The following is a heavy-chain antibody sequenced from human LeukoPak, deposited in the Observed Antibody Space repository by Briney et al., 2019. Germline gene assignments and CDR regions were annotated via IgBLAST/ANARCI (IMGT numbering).Heavy chain of an antibody. Sequence: ASVKVSCKASGYTFTSYGISWVRQAPGQGLEWMGWISAYNGNTNYAQKLQGRVIMTTDTSTSTAYMELRSLRSDDTAVYYCASGRRGDILTWDDAFDIWGQGTMVTVSS. CDR2: ISAYNGNT. J-gene: IGHJ3*02. CDR3: ASGRRGDILTWDDAFDI. D-gene: IGHD3-9*01. V-gene: IGHV1-18*01. CDR1: GYTFTSYG.